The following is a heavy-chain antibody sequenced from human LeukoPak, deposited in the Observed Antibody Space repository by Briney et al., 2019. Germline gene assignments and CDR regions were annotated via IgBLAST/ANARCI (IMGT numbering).Heavy chain of an antibody. V-gene: IGHV4-30-4*01. Sequence: PSETLSLTCTVSGDFISSGDHYRNWIRQAPGKGLEWIGYIFHSGSTYYNPSLRSRLTVSLDTSKNQFSLKLTSVTAADSAVYYCVRGRSTGTIDYWGQGTLVTVSS. CDR1: GDFISSGDHY. J-gene: IGHJ4*02. CDR2: IFHSGST. CDR3: VRGRSTGTIDY. D-gene: IGHD2-2*01.